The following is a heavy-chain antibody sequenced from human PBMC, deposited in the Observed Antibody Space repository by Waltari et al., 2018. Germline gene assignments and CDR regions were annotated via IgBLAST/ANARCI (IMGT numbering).Heavy chain of an antibody. CDR1: GFTFTRYL. V-gene: IGHV3-74*01. D-gene: IGHD3-10*01. Sequence: EVQLDESGGGLVQPGGSLRLSCSASGFTFTRYLMNWVRQAPGKGRVWVARINSDGSSTTYADSVKGRVTISRDNAKNTVYLQMNSLRVEDTAVYYCTRALWLGELYDYWGQGTLVTVSS. J-gene: IGHJ4*02. CDR2: INSDGSST. CDR3: TRALWLGELYDY.